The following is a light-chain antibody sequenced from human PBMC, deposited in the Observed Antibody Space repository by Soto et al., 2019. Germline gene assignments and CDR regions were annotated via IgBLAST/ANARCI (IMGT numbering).Light chain of an antibody. CDR1: QSLAYSDGNTY. J-gene: IGKJ2*01. CDR3: KQGTHWPPYT. V-gene: IGKV2-30*01. CDR2: KVS. Sequence: DVVMTQSPLSLPVTLGQPASISCRSSQSLAYSDGNTYLTWFQQRPGQSPRRLIYKVSNRDSGVPDRFSGSGSGTDFTLKISRVEAEDVGVYYCKQGTHWPPYTFGQGTKLEIK.